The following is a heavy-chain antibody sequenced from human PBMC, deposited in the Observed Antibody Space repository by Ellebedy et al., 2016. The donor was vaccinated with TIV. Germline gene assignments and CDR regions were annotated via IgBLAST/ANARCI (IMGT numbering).Heavy chain of an antibody. CDR3: ARSLGGPYYFDN. Sequence: SETLSLTXTVSGGSVSSALHYWSWIRQHPGKGLEWIGYIFTSGSTYYNPSLKSRITISIDTSKNQFPLKLSSVTAADTAVYYCARSLGGPYYFDNWGQGTLVTVSS. J-gene: IGHJ4*02. CDR1: GGSVSSALHY. V-gene: IGHV4-31*03. CDR2: IFTSGST. D-gene: IGHD3-16*01.